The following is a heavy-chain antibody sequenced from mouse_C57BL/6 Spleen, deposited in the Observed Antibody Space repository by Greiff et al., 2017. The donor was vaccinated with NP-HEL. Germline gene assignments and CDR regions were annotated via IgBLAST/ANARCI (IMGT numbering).Heavy chain of an antibody. CDR1: GYTFTSYW. V-gene: IGHV1-50*01. D-gene: IGHD1-1*01. Sequence: VQLQQPGAELVKPGASVKLSCKASGYTFTSYWMQWVKQRPGQGLEWIGEIDPSDSYTNYNQKFKGKATLTVDTSSSTAYMQLSSLTSEDSAVYYCARWGPITTVVGDYWGQGTSVTVSS. J-gene: IGHJ4*01. CDR2: IDPSDSYT. CDR3: ARWGPITTVVGDY.